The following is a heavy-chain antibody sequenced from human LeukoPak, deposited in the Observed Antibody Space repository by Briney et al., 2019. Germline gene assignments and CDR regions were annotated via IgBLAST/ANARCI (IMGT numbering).Heavy chain of an antibody. J-gene: IGHJ4*02. D-gene: IGHD3-10*01. V-gene: IGHV3-20*04. CDR3: ARLSAMLRGPEAFYYFEY. Sequence: GGSLRLSCAASGFTFDDYVMSWVRQAPGKGLEWVSGINWNGGSTGYGDSVKGRFTISRDNAKNSLYLQMNSLRAEDTALYYCARLSAMLRGPEAFYYFEYWGQGILVTVSS. CDR2: INWNGGST. CDR1: GFTFDDYV.